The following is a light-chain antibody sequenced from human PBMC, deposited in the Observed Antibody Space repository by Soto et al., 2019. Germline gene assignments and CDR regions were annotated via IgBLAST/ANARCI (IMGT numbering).Light chain of an antibody. J-gene: IGKJ1*01. V-gene: IGKV3-20*01. CDR2: GAS. Sequence: EIVMTQSPATLSLSPGERATLSCRASQSVSSNYLAWYRQKPGQAPRLLIFGASSRATGIPDRFSGSGSGTDFTLTISRLEPEDFAVYFCHQYGSSLWTFGQGTKVDIK. CDR3: HQYGSSLWT. CDR1: QSVSSNY.